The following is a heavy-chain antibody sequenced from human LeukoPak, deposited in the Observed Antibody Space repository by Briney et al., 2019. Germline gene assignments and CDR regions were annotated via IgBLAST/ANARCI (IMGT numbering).Heavy chain of an antibody. CDR3: SASRPHYGDYYGLDV. V-gene: IGHV3-30*03. CDR2: ISYDGSHK. D-gene: IGHD4/OR15-4a*01. J-gene: IGHJ6*02. CDR1: GFTFSSYG. Sequence: PGRSPRLSCAASGFTFSSYGMHWVRQTPGKGLEWVAVISYDGSHKYSADSVKGRFTISRDNSKNTLYLQMNSLRTEDTAVYFCSASRPHYGDYYGLDVWGHGTTVTVSS.